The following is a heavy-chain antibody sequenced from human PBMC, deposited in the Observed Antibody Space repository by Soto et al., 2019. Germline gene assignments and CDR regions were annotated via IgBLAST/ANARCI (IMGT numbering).Heavy chain of an antibody. CDR1: GGSISSGDYY. CDR2: IYYSGST. Sequence: QVQLQESGPGLVKPSQTLSLTCTVSGGSISSGDYYLSWIRQHSGQGLEWIGYIYYSGSTYYNQSLKSRVTISVHPSKNQFSLKLSSVTAADKAVYYCARWWSGSRQGFDPWGQGTLVTVSS. D-gene: IGHD3-3*01. V-gene: IGHV4-31*03. J-gene: IGHJ5*02. CDR3: ARWWSGSRQGFDP.